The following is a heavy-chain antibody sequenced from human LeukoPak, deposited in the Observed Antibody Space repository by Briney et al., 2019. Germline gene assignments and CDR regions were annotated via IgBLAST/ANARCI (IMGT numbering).Heavy chain of an antibody. CDR3: AKEGRDSGGYNGWFEP. CDR1: GGSIRSSYYY. D-gene: IGHD2-15*01. J-gene: IGHJ5*02. Sequence: PSETLSLTCTVSGGSIRSSYYYWGWIRQPPGKGLEWIGSIYDSGSTSYNPSLKSRVTVAIDTSKNQFSLKLNSVTAADTAVFYCAKEGRDSGGYNGWFEPWGQGTLVTVSS. V-gene: IGHV4-39*07. CDR2: IYDSGST.